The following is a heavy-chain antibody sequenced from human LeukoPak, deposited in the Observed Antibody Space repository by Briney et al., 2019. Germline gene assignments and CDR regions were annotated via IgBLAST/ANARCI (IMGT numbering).Heavy chain of an antibody. CDR3: AKKKTGYSSSWLSNWFDP. Sequence: GGSLRLSCAASGFTFSSYGMHWVRQAPGKGLEWVAFIRYDGSNKYYADSVEGRFTISRDNSKNTLYLQMNSLRAEDTAVYYCAKKKTGYSSSWLSNWFDPWGQGTLVTVSS. CDR1: GFTFSSYG. V-gene: IGHV3-30*02. CDR2: IRYDGSNK. J-gene: IGHJ5*02. D-gene: IGHD6-13*01.